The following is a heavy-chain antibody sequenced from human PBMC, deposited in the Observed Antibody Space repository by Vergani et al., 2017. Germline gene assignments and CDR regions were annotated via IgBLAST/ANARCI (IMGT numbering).Heavy chain of an antibody. CDR3: AREIHEYDVWSAPPLGFDY. CDR2: IYYSGST. J-gene: IGHJ4*02. D-gene: IGHD3-3*01. V-gene: IGHV4-39*07. CDR1: GGSISSSSYY. Sequence: QLQLQESGPGLVKPSETLSLTCTVSGGSISSSSYYWGWISQPPGKGLEWIGSIYYSGSTYYNPSLKSRVTISVDTSKNQFSLTLSSVTASDTAVYYCAREIHEYDVWSAPPLGFDYWGQGTLVTVSS.